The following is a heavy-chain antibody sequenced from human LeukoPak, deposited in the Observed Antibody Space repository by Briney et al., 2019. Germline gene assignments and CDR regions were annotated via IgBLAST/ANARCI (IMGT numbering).Heavy chain of an antibody. D-gene: IGHD1-26*01. J-gene: IGHJ4*02. CDR1: GFTFSDHY. Sequence: GGSLRLSCAASGFTFSDHYMDWVRQAPGKGLEWVSRTRNKANSYTIEYAASVKGRFTISRDDSKNSLYLQMNSLKTEDTAVYYCARAGYSGSYYRYWGQGTLVTVSS. V-gene: IGHV3-72*01. CDR3: ARAGYSGSYYRY. CDR2: TRNKANSYTI.